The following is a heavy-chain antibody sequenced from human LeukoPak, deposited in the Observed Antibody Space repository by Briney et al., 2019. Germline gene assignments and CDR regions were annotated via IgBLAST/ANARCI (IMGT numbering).Heavy chain of an antibody. D-gene: IGHD3-22*01. CDR1: GFTFSKFA. Sequence: GGSLRLSCVASGFTFSKFAMSWVRQAPGKGLEWVSGISKNGGDTYYADSVKGRFTISRDNSKNTLSLRMNSLRVEDTAVYYCARWDGNGYHLDQGTLVTVSS. CDR3: ARWDGNGYH. CDR2: ISKNGGDT. V-gene: IGHV3-23*01. J-gene: IGHJ4*02.